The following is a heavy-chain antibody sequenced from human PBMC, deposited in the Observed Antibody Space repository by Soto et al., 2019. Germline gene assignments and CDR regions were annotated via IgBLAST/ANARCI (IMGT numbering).Heavy chain of an antibody. J-gene: IGHJ6*02. D-gene: IGHD3-16*01. Sequence: SETLSLTCTVSGDSISSGNKYWSWIRQPPGKGLEWIGYIFSSGTTYYNPSLKSRLTMSLDASQNQFSLKLNSLTDADTAVYFCARVPSPFDYYYAMDVWGQGTTVTVSS. CDR1: GDSISSGNKY. V-gene: IGHV4-30-4*01. CDR3: ARVPSPFDYYYAMDV. CDR2: IFSSGTT.